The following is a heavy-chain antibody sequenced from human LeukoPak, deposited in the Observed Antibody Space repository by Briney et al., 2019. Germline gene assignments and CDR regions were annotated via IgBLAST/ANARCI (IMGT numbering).Heavy chain of an antibody. D-gene: IGHD6-13*01. Sequence: SETLSLTCTVSGGSISSSSYYWGWIRQPPGKGLEWIGSIYYGGSTYYNPSLKSRVTISVDTSKNQFSLKLSSVTAADTAVYYCARRDSSSWGDYWGQGTLVTVSS. CDR3: ARRDSSSWGDY. CDR2: IYYGGST. J-gene: IGHJ4*02. V-gene: IGHV4-39*01. CDR1: GGSISSSSYY.